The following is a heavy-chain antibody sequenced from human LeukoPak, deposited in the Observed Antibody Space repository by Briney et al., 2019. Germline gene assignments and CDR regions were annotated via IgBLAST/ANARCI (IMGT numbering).Heavy chain of an antibody. Sequence: GGSLRLSCAASGFTFIDYDMHWVRQVIGKGLEWVSSISSSSSYIYYADSVKGRFTISRDNAKNSLYLQMNSLRAEDTAVYYCARGDWNYAYYMDVWGKGTTVTVSS. CDR1: GFTFIDYD. V-gene: IGHV3-21*01. J-gene: IGHJ6*03. CDR3: ARGDWNYAYYMDV. D-gene: IGHD1-7*01. CDR2: ISSSSSYI.